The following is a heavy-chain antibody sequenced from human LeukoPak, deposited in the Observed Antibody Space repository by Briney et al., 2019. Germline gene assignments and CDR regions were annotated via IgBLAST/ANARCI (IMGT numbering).Heavy chain of an antibody. V-gene: IGHV1-8*01. J-gene: IGHJ4*02. CDR1: GYTFTSYD. CDR3: ARGAMAKSCLDY. D-gene: IGHD5-18*01. CDR2: MNPNSGNT. Sequence: ASVKVSCKASGYTFTSYDINWVRQATGQGLEWMGWMNPNSGNTGYAQKFQGRVTMTRNTSISTAYMELSSLRSEDTAVYYCARGAMAKSCLDYWGQGTLVTVSS.